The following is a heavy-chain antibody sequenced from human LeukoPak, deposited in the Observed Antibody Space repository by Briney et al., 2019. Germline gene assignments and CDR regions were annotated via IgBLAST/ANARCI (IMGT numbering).Heavy chain of an antibody. CDR1: GFTFSSYG. CDR3: AKDLYYYDIYYYYGMDV. V-gene: IGHV3-30*18. J-gene: IGHJ6*02. Sequence: PGGSLRLSCAASGFTFSSYGMLWVRQAPGKGLEWVAVISYDGSNKYYADSVKGRFTISRDNSKNTLYLQMNSLRAEDTAVYYCAKDLYYYDIYYYYGMDVWGQGTTVTVSS. D-gene: IGHD3-22*01. CDR2: ISYDGSNK.